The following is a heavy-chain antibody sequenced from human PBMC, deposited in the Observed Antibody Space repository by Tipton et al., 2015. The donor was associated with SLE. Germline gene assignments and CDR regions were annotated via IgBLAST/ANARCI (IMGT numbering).Heavy chain of an antibody. Sequence: QVQLVQSGAEVKKPGSSVKVSCKASGYTFTNCVISWVRQAPGQGLEWMGWISTYNGNTDYAQKFQGGVTMTTDTSTSTVYMELRRLRSDDTAVYYCARTSAFRYWFDPWGQGTLVTVSS. CDR3: ARTSAFRYWFDP. V-gene: IGHV1-18*04. J-gene: IGHJ5*02. CDR2: ISTYNGNT. CDR1: GYTFTNCV. D-gene: IGHD2/OR15-2a*01.